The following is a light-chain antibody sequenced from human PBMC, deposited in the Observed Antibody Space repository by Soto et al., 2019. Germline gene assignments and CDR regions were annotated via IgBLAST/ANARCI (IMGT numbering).Light chain of an antibody. CDR3: QHYGSSLWT. CDR1: QSVNSKY. CDR2: AAS. Sequence: MVLKQSPGTLSLSPREIATLSCRARQSVNSKYLAGYQQKPGQAPRLLVYAASTRAAGIPDRFRGSGSGTDFTLTISRLEPDDFAAFYCQHYGSSLWTFGQGTKVEIK. J-gene: IGKJ1*01. V-gene: IGKV3-20*01.